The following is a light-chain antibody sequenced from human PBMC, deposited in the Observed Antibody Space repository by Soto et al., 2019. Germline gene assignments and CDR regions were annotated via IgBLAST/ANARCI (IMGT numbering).Light chain of an antibody. V-gene: IGKV3-11*01. CDR2: DAS. J-gene: IGKJ1*01. CDR1: QSVSSF. Sequence: EIVLTQSPATLSLSPGERAALSCRASQSVSSFLAWYQQKPGQAPRLLIYDASNRATGIPARFSGSGSGTDFTLTISSLEAEDFAVYYCQQRSTWPLTFGHGTKVEIK. CDR3: QQRSTWPLT.